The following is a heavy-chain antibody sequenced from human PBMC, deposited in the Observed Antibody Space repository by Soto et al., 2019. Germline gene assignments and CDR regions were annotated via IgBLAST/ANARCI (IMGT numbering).Heavy chain of an antibody. CDR2: ISTNGGST. V-gene: IGHV3-64D*06. J-gene: IGHJ4*02. D-gene: IGHD3-22*01. CDR1: GFTFSIYA. Sequence: PEGSLRLSCSASGFTFSIYAMHWVRQAPGKGLEYVSSISTNGGSTDYADSVKGRFTISRDNSKNTVYLQMSSLRVEDTAVYYCVKGEYYYDSSGYYPFDYWGQGT. CDR3: VKGEYYYDSSGYYPFDY.